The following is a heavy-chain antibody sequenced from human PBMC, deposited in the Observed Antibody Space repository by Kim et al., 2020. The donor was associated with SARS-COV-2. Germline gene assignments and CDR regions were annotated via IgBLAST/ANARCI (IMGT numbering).Heavy chain of an antibody. CDR2: IYSSGSI. CDR1: DGSISDYY. Sequence: SETLSLTCTISDGSISDYYWSWIRQPAGKGLEWIGRIYSSGSINHNPSLRGRVSLSVDTSKNQISLNVSSVTAADTAVYYCARGPSDSSSFYYHYYYGMDVWGQGTTVTVSS. D-gene: IGHD3-22*01. J-gene: IGHJ6*02. CDR3: ARGPSDSSSFYYHYYYGMDV. V-gene: IGHV4-4*07.